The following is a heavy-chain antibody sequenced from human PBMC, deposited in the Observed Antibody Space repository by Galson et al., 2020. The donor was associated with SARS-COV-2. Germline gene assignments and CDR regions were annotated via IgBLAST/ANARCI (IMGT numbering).Heavy chain of an antibody. V-gene: IGHV1-69*10. Sequence: SVKVSCKASGGTFSSYAISWVRQAPGQGLEWMGGIIPILGIANYAQKFQGRVTITADKSTSTAYMELSSLRSEDTAVYYWARGGWKYSSSSAQPYYYYYMDVWGKGTTVTVSS. CDR1: GGTFSSYA. J-gene: IGHJ6*03. CDR2: IIPILGIA. CDR3: ARGGWKYSSSSAQPYYYYYMDV. D-gene: IGHD6-6*01.